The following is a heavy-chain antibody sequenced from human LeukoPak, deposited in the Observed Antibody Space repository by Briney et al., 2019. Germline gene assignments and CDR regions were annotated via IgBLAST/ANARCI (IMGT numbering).Heavy chain of an antibody. J-gene: IGHJ4*02. CDR3: ARDITRGSGGYNY. Sequence: GSLRFSCAASGFTFSSYEMNWVRQAPGKGLEWVSYISSSGSTIYYADSVKGRFTISRDNAKNSLYLQMNSLRAEDTAVYYCARDITRGSGGYNYWGQGTLVTVSS. CDR2: ISSSGSTI. CDR1: GFTFSSYE. D-gene: IGHD2-15*01. V-gene: IGHV3-48*03.